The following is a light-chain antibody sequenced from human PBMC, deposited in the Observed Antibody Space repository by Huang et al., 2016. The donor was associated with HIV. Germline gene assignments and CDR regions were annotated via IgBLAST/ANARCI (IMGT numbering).Light chain of an antibody. Sequence: IQLTQSPSSRSASVGDRVTITCRASQGISSYLAWYQHKPGKAPKLLIDAASTLQSGVPSRFSGSGSGTDFTLTISSLQPEDFATYHCQQLNSYPPTFGQGTKVEIK. CDR3: QQLNSYPPT. J-gene: IGKJ1*01. CDR1: QGISSY. CDR2: AAS. V-gene: IGKV1-9*01.